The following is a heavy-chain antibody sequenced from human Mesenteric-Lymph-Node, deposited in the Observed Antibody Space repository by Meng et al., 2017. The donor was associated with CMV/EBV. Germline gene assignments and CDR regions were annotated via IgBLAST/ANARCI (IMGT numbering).Heavy chain of an antibody. Sequence: ASVKVSCKASGYTFTSYGISWVRQAPGQGLEWMGWISAYNGNTNYAQKLQGRVTMTTDTSTSTAYMELRSLRSDDTAVYYCARDIGPPIRLAYGMDVWGQGTTVTVSS. CDR1: GYTFTSYG. V-gene: IGHV1-18*01. J-gene: IGHJ6*02. CDR2: ISAYNGNT. CDR3: ARDIGPPIRLAYGMDV. D-gene: IGHD3-3*01.